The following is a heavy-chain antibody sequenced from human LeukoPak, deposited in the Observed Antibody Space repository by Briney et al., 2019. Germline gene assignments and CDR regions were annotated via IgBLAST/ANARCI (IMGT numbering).Heavy chain of an antibody. D-gene: IGHD3-10*01. CDR2: IYSDGNT. Sequence: PGGSLRLSCAASGFTVSNNRLSWVRQAPGMGLEWVSTIYSDGNTYYPDSVKGRFTISRDGSKNTLYLQLNSLRTEDTAIYYCVRGREGRNPEQGGRGPLATVP. V-gene: IGHV3-53*01. J-gene: IGHJ4*02. CDR1: GFTVSNNR. CDR3: VRGREGRNPEQ.